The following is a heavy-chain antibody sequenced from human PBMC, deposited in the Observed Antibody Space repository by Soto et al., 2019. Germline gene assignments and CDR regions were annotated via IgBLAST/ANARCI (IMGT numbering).Heavy chain of an antibody. V-gene: IGHV4-59*01. CDR1: GGSISSYY. CDR2: IYYSGST. CDR3: ARELKADYYDSSGRARGHDPFDI. J-gene: IGHJ3*02. D-gene: IGHD3-22*01. Sequence: KPXETLSLTGAVSGGSISSYYWSWIRQPPGKGLEWIGYIYYSGSTNYNPSLKSRVTISVDTSKNQFSLKLSSVTAADTAVYYCARELKADYYDSSGRARGHDPFDIWGQGTMVTV.